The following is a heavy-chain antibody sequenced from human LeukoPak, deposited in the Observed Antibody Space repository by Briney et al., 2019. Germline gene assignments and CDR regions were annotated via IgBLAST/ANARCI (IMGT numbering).Heavy chain of an antibody. V-gene: IGHV4-38-2*02. Sequence: PSETLSLTCTVSGYSISSGYYWGWIRQPPGKGLEWIGSIYHSGSTYYNPSLKSRVTISVDASKNQFSLKLSSVTAADTAVYYCASDKRGHWFDPWGQGTLVTVSS. J-gene: IGHJ5*02. CDR1: GYSISSGYY. CDR2: IYHSGST. D-gene: IGHD3-16*01. CDR3: ASDKRGHWFDP.